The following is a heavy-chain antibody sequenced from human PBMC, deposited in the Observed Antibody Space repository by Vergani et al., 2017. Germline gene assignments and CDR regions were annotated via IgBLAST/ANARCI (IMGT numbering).Heavy chain of an antibody. D-gene: IGHD2-15*01. CDR1: GGTFSSYA. J-gene: IGHJ4*02. Sequence: QVQLVQSGAEVKKPGSSVKVSCKASGGTFSSYALNWVRQAPGQGLEWMGSIIPSLATTIYAQKFQGRVTITADESTSTAYMGLSSLKSDDTAVFYCAGATCSGGSCYRGFEYWGQGSLITVSS. CDR2: IIPSLATT. CDR3: AGATCSGGSCYRGFEY. V-gene: IGHV1-69*11.